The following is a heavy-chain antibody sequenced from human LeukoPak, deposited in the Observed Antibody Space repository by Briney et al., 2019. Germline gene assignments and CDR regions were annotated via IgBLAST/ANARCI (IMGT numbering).Heavy chain of an antibody. CDR1: GFTFSSYG. D-gene: IGHD3-10*01. CDR2: IKKKDDGGTT. V-gene: IGHV3-15*01. Sequence: PGGSLRLSCAASGFTFSSYGMNWVRQAPGKGLEWVGRIKKKDDGGTTDYAAPVKGRFTISRDDSKNMLYLEMNNLKIEDTAVYYCTTVTMVRDYDYWGQGTLVTVSS. J-gene: IGHJ4*02. CDR3: TTVTMVRDYDY.